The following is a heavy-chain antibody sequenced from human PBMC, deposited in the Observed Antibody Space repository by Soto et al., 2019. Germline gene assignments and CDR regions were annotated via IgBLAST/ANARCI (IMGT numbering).Heavy chain of an antibody. CDR2: IYSGGST. D-gene: IGHD3-16*01. CDR3: ARDAGLGIGRNAFDI. CDR1: GFTVSSNY. V-gene: IGHV3-66*02. Sequence: GGSLRLSCAASGFTVSSNYMSWVRQAPGKGLEWVSVIYSGGSTYYADSVKGRFTISRDNSKNTLYLQMNSLRAEDTAVYYCARDAGLGIGRNAFDIWGQGTMVTVSS. J-gene: IGHJ3*02.